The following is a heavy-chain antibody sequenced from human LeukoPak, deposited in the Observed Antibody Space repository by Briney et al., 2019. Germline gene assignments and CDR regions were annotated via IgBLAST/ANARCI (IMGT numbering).Heavy chain of an antibody. CDR3: ARGRWFGELSELNWFDP. CDR2: IIPIFGTA. Sequence: GASVKVSCKASGGTFSSYAISWLRQAPGQGLEWMGGIIPIFGTANYAQKFQGRVTITADESTSTAYMELSSLRSEDTAVYYCARGRWFGELSELNWFDPWGQGTLVTVSS. CDR1: GGTFSSYA. V-gene: IGHV1-69*13. J-gene: IGHJ5*02. D-gene: IGHD3-10*01.